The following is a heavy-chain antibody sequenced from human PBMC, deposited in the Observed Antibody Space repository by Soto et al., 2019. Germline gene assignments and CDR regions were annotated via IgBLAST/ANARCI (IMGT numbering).Heavy chain of an antibody. Sequence: QVQLVESGGGVVQPGRSLRLSCAASGFTFSSYGMHWVRQAPGKGLEWVAVISYDGSNKYYADSVKGRFTISRDNSKNTLFLEMNSLRGDDMAIYYCIGEVASGYWGQGTLVTVSS. CDR2: ISYDGSNK. CDR1: GFTFSSYG. J-gene: IGHJ4*02. CDR3: IGEVASGY. V-gene: IGHV3-30*03. D-gene: IGHD2-21*01.